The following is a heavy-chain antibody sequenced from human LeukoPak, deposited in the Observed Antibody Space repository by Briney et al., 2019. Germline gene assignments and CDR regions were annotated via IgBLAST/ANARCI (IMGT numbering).Heavy chain of an antibody. V-gene: IGHV4-61*01. Sequence: SETLSLTCTVSGGSVSSGSYYWSWIRQPPGKGLEWIGYIYYSGSTNYNPSLKSRVTISVDTSKNQFSLKLSSVTAADTAVYYCARGSKAYYYYYMDVWGKGTTATVSS. CDR2: IYYSGST. J-gene: IGHJ6*03. CDR3: ARGSKAYYYYYMDV. CDR1: GGSVSSGSYY.